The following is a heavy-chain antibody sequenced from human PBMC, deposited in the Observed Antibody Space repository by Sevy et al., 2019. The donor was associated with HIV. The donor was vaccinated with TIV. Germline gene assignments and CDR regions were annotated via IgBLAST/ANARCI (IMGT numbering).Heavy chain of an antibody. V-gene: IGHV4-59*01. J-gene: IGHJ4*02. CDR2: IYYIGSG. D-gene: IGHD6-19*01. CDR1: GASINSYY. Sequence: SETLSLSCTVSGASINSYYWSWIRQPPGKGLEFIGYIYYIGSGNYNPSLKSRVTMAIDTSNNQFSLELSSVTAADTAVYYCARLSGTSGWYLYSVDYWGLGTLATVSS. CDR3: ARLSGTSGWYLYSVDY.